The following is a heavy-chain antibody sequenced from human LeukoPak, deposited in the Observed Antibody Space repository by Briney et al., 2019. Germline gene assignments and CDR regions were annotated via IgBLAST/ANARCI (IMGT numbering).Heavy chain of an antibody. D-gene: IGHD2-21*01. CDR1: GFTFSSYA. V-gene: IGHV3-64*01. CDR3: ARGGRLPAAGDLDY. CDR2: ISSNGGST. Sequence: GGSLRLSCAASGFTFSSYAMHWVRQAPGKGLEYVSAISSNGGSTYYANSVKGRFTISRDNSKNTLYLQMGSLRAEDMAVYYCARGGRLPAAGDLDYWGQGTLVTVSS. J-gene: IGHJ4*02.